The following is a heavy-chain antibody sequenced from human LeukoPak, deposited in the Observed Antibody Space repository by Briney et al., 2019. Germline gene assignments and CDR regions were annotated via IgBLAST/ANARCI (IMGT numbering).Heavy chain of an antibody. CDR1: GFSFGNYA. D-gene: IGHD3-10*01. Sequence: PGGSLRLSCAASGFSFGNYAMNWVRQAPGKGLEWVPGISTGGSRYYADSVKGRFSISRDNSKNTLYLQMNSLGVEDTAVYYCAKVLSRQYGSGSYPFDYWGQGTLVTVSS. J-gene: IGHJ4*02. CDR3: AKVLSRQYGSGSYPFDY. CDR2: ISTGGSR. V-gene: IGHV3-23*01.